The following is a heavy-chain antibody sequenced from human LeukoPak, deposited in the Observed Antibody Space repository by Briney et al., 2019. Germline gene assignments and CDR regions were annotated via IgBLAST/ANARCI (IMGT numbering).Heavy chain of an antibody. Sequence: SETLSLTFTVFGGSISSYYWSWIRQPPGKGLEWIGYIYYSGSTNYNPSLKSRVTISVDTSKNQFSLKLSSVTAADTAVYYCARDLTCSGGSCRPAWGQGTLVTVSS. J-gene: IGHJ5*02. CDR1: GGSISSYY. CDR2: IYYSGST. D-gene: IGHD2-15*01. CDR3: ARDLTCSGGSCRPA. V-gene: IGHV4-59*01.